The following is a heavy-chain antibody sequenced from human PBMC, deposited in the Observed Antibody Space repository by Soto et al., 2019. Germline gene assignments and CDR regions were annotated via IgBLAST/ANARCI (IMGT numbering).Heavy chain of an antibody. J-gene: IGHJ3*02. CDR3: ATTGRSEDIVVVPAAQGAFDI. CDR2: ISAYNGNT. CDR1: GYTFTSSG. V-gene: IGHV1-18*01. D-gene: IGHD2-2*01. Sequence: ASVKVSCKASGYTFTSSGISWVRQAPGQGLEWMGWISAYNGNTNYAQKLQGRVTMTTDTSTSTAYMELRSLRSDDTAVYYCATTGRSEDIVVVPAAQGAFDIWGQGTMVTV.